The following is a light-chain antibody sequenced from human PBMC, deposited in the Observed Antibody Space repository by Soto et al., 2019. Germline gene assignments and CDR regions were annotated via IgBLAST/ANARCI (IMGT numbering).Light chain of an antibody. Sequence: QSVLTQPASVSGSPGQSIAIYCTGSSSDVGIYNYVSWYQQHPGKVPKLIIYEVSNRPSGVSNRCSGSKSGNTASLTISGLQAEDEADYYCSSYTASSTRVFGTGTKVTVL. CDR2: EVS. CDR3: SSYTASSTRV. V-gene: IGLV2-14*01. CDR1: SSDVGIYNY. J-gene: IGLJ1*01.